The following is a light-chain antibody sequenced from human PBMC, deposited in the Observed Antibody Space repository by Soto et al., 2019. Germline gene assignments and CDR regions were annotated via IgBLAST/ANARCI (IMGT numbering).Light chain of an antibody. CDR1: QNIINN. V-gene: IGKV3-15*01. CDR2: FAS. CDR3: QQYFSWPRGT. Sequence: ESVLTQSPGTLSLSPGERATLSCRASQNIINNVAWYQQKPGQAPRLLIFFASTRVTGIPARFSGSGSGTEFTLTINSLQSEDFAVYYCQQYFSWPRGTFGQGTKVDI. J-gene: IGKJ1*01.